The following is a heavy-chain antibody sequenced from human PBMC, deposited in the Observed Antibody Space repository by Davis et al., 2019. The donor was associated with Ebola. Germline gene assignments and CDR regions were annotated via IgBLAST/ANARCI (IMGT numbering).Heavy chain of an antibody. V-gene: IGHV4-30-2*01. D-gene: IGHD1-26*01. CDR3: ARDRGRVGATPYYGMDV. J-gene: IGHJ6*02. CDR1: GGSISSGGYS. CDR2: IYHSGST. Sequence: PSETLSLTCAVSGGSISSGGYSWSWIRQPPGKGLEWIGYIYHSGSTYYNPSLKSRVTISVDRSKNQFSLKLSSVTAADTAVYYCARDRGRVGATPYYGMDVWGQGTTVTVSS.